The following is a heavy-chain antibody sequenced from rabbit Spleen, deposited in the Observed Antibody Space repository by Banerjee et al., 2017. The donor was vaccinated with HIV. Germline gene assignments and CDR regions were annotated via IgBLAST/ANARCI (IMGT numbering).Heavy chain of an antibody. V-gene: IGHV1S45*01. Sequence: QEQLEESGGGLVKPEGSLTLTCKASGFDFSNNKYYMCWVRQAPGKGLEWVGCIKSSTGNTYYASWAKGRFTISKTSSTTVTLQMTSLTAADTATYFCARDVAYGGDIVGDAYDLWGPGTLVTVS. J-gene: IGHJ4*01. CDR2: IKSSTGNT. D-gene: IGHD6-1*01. CDR3: ARDVAYGGDIVGDAYDL. CDR1: GFDFSNNKYY.